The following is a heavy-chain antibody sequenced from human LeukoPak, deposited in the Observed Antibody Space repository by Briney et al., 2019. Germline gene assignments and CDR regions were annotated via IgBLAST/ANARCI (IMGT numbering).Heavy chain of an antibody. J-gene: IGHJ3*02. CDR1: GFTFSSYE. Sequence: GGSLRLSCAASGFTFSSYEMNWVRQAPGKGLEWVSYISSSGSTIYYADSVKGRFTISRDNAKNSLYLQMNSLRAEDTAVYYCARDGDCGGARGNGFDIWGQGTMVTVSS. V-gene: IGHV3-48*03. D-gene: IGHD2-21*01. CDR2: ISSSGSTI. CDR3: ARDGDCGGARGNGFDI.